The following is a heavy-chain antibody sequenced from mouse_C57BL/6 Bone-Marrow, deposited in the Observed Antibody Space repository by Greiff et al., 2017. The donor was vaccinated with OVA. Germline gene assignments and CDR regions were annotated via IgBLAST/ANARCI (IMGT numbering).Heavy chain of an antibody. CDR2: IRSKSNNYAT. J-gene: IGHJ3*01. CDR1: GFSFNTYA. V-gene: IGHV10-1*01. Sequence: EVQVVESGGGLVQPKGSLKLSCAASGFSFNTYAMNWVRQAPGKGLEWVARIRSKSNNYATYYADSVKDRFTISRDDSESMLYLQMNNLKTEDTAMYYCVSYDYDEAWFAYWGQGTLVTVSA. CDR3: VSYDYDEAWFAY. D-gene: IGHD2-4*01.